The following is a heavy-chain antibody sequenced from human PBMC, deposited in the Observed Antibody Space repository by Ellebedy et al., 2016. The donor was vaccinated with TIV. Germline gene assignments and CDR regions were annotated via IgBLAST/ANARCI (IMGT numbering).Heavy chain of an antibody. Sequence: PGGSLRLSCAASGFTFSSSAMSWVRQAPGKGLEWVATITNSDDSTTYYADSVKGRFTLSRDNSRNTVLLQMNSLRAEDTAVYYCTSPAVGHTTGCCRYYFDYWGLGTVVAVSS. CDR3: TSPAVGHTTGCCRYYFDY. CDR1: GFTFSSSA. J-gene: IGHJ4*02. V-gene: IGHV3-23*01. D-gene: IGHD1-1*01. CDR2: ITNSDDSTT.